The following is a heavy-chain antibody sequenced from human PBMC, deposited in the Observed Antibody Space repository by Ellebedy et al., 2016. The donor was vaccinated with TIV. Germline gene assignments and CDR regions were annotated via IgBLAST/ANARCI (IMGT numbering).Heavy chain of an antibody. J-gene: IGHJ4*02. CDR1: GGTFSSYA. CDR2: IIPIFGTA. Sequence: ASVKVSCKASGGTFSSYAISWVRQAPGQGLEWMGGIIPIFGTANYAQKFQGRVTITADESTSTAYMELSSLRSDDTAVYYCALRRVGAIPLDYWGQGTLVTVSS. D-gene: IGHD1-26*01. CDR3: ALRRVGAIPLDY. V-gene: IGHV1-69*13.